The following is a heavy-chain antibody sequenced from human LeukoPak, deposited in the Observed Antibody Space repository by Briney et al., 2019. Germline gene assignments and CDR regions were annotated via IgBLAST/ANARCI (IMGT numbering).Heavy chain of an antibody. CDR3: ATREGSYAPLGALDY. D-gene: IGHD1-26*01. V-gene: IGHV4-39*01. CDR1: GGSISSSSYY. CDR2: IYYSGST. J-gene: IGHJ4*02. Sequence: SETLSLTCTVSGGSISSSSYYWGWIRQPPGTGLEWIGSIYYSGSTYYNPSLKSRVTISVDTSKNQFSLKLSSVTAADTAVYYCATREGSYAPLGALDYWGQGTLVTVSS.